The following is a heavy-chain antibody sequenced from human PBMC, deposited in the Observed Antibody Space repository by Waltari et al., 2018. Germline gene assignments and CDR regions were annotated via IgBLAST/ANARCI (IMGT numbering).Heavy chain of an antibody. CDR2: ISRDGT. J-gene: IGHJ2*01. CDR1: GFTVSTTY. D-gene: IGHD3-16*01. CDR3: ARDVTGYYYFDL. V-gene: IGHV3-53*01. Sequence: VQLVESGGGLIQPGGSLRLSCAASGFTVSTTYMNWVRQAPGKGLEWVSVISRDGTHYADSVKGRFTISRDNSKNTVYLQMNTLRAEDTALYYCARDVTGYYYFDLWGRGT.